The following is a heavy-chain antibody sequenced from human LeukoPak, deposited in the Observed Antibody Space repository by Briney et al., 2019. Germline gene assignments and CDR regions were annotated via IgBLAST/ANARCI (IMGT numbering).Heavy chain of an antibody. CDR1: GGSISSGSYY. J-gene: IGHJ4*02. Sequence: PSQTLFLTCTVSGGSISSGSYYWSWIRQPAGKGLEWIGRIYTSGSTNYNPSLKSRVTISVDTSKNQFSLKLSSVTAADTAVYYCARQKRYCSGGSCQYFDYWGQGTLVTVSS. CDR3: ARQKRYCSGGSCQYFDY. D-gene: IGHD2-15*01. CDR2: IYTSGST. V-gene: IGHV4-61*02.